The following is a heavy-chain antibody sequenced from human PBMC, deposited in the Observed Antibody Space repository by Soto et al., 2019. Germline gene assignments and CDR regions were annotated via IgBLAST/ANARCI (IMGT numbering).Heavy chain of an antibody. CDR2: IYYSGTT. Sequence: QVQLQESGPGLVRPSQTLSLTCTVSGGSISNDGSYWSWIRQHPGKGLEWIGSIYYSGTTYYNPSLKSRLTISVDTSKQHFSLKLNSVTAADTAVYYCARDRDYAGWFDPWGQGTLVTVSS. CDR3: ARDRDYAGWFDP. J-gene: IGHJ5*02. D-gene: IGHD4-17*01. V-gene: IGHV4-31*03. CDR1: GGSISNDGSY.